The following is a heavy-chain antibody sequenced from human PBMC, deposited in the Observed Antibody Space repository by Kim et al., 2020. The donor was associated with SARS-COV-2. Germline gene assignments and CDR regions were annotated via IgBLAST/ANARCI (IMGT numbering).Heavy chain of an antibody. J-gene: IGHJ4*02. Sequence: GGSLRLSCAASGFTFSRFWMSWVRQAPGKGLEWVANINEDGSDKYCVDSVKGRFTISRDNAKNSLYLQMNSLRAEDTAVYYCARDGYSGYDKAFDYWGQGTRVTVSS. V-gene: IGHV3-7*03. CDR1: GFTFSRFW. CDR3: ARDGYSGYDKAFDY. CDR2: INEDGSDK. D-gene: IGHD5-12*01.